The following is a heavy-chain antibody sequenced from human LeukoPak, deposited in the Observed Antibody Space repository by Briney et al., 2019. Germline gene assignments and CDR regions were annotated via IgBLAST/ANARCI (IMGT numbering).Heavy chain of an antibody. CDR1: GFTFSNAW. D-gene: IGHD6-13*01. V-gene: IGHV3-15*01. CDR2: IKSKTDGGTT. CDR3: TTVGSSSWTYYFDY. J-gene: IGHJ4*02. Sequence: GGSLRLSCAASGFTFSNAWMSWVRQAPGKGLEWVGRIKSKTDGGTTDYAAPVKGRFTISRDDSKNTLYLQMNSLKTEDTAVYYCTTVGSSSWTYYFDYWGQGTLVTVSS.